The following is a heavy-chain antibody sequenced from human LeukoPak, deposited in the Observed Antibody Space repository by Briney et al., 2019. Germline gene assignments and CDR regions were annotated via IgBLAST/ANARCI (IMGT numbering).Heavy chain of an antibody. CDR3: AKSGGIAAAGTSAYMDV. CDR1: GFTFSSYS. Sequence: GGSLRLSCAASGFTFSSYSMNWVRQAPGKGLEWVSVISGSGGSTYYADSVQGRFTISRDNSKNTLCLQMNSLRVEDTAVYYCAKSGGIAAAGTSAYMDVWGKGTTVIVSS. D-gene: IGHD6-13*01. V-gene: IGHV3-23*01. J-gene: IGHJ6*03. CDR2: ISGSGGST.